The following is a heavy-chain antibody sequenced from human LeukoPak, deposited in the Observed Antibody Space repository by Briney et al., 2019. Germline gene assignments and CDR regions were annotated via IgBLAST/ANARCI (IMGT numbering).Heavy chain of an antibody. V-gene: IGHV1-3*01. CDR3: AREASYSSGLAP. D-gene: IGHD6-19*01. CDR2: INAGNGNT. CDR1: GYTFTSYA. Sequence: ASVKVSCKASGYTFTSYAMHWVRQAPGQRLEWMGWINAGNGNTKYSQKFQGRVTITRDTSASTAYMELSSLRSEDTAVYYCAREASYSSGLAPWGQGTLVTVSS. J-gene: IGHJ5*02.